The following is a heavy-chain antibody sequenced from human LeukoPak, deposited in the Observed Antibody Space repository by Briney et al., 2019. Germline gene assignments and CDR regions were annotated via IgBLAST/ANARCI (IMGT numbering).Heavy chain of an antibody. Sequence: SETLSLTCTVSGGSIRSSYYYWGWIRQPPGKGLEWIGEINHSGSTNYNPSLKSRVTISVDTSKNQFSLKLSSVTAADTAVYYCARVTFDYWGQGTLVTVSS. V-gene: IGHV4-39*07. J-gene: IGHJ4*02. CDR2: INHSGST. CDR1: GGSIRSSYYY. D-gene: IGHD4-23*01. CDR3: ARVTFDY.